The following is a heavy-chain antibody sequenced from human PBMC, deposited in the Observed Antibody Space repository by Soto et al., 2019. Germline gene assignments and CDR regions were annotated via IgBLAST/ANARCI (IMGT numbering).Heavy chain of an antibody. CDR2: IYYSGST. V-gene: IGHV4-59*01. J-gene: IGHJ4*02. CDR1: GGSISSYY. Sequence: PSETLSLTCTVSGGSISSYYWSWIRQPPGKGLEWIGYIYYSGSTNYNPSLKSRVTISVDTSKNQFSLKLSSVTAADTAVYYCARDRGRATIPDYFDYWGQGTLVTVSS. CDR3: ARDRGRATIPDYFDY. D-gene: IGHD5-12*01.